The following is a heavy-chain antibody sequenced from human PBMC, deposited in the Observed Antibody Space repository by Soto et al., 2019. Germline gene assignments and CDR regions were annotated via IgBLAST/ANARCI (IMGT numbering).Heavy chain of an antibody. CDR1: GFTFSGYG. J-gene: IGHJ4*02. CDR3: AKDWRYLPQFYFDY. V-gene: IGHV3-30*18. CDR2: ISSDGTYK. D-gene: IGHD1-1*01. Sequence: QVQLVESGGGVVQPGGSLRLSCAASGFTFSGYGMHWVRQAPGKGLEWVAVISSDGTYKYYADSVKGRFTISRDNSKNTLYLQMNNLGPEDTAVYYCAKDWRYLPQFYFDYWGQGTLVTVSS.